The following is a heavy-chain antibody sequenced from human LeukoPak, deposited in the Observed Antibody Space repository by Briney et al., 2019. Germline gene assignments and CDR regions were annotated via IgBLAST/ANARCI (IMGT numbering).Heavy chain of an antibody. V-gene: IGHV4-34*01. D-gene: IGHD3-16*02. CDR1: GGSFSGYY. CDR3: ARESSWYYYMDV. CDR2: INHSGST. J-gene: IGHJ6*03. Sequence: PSETLSLTCAVYGGSFSGYYWSWIRQPPGKGLEWIGEINHSGSTNYNPSLKSRVTISVDTSKNQFSLKLSSVTAADTAVYYCARESSWYYYMDVWGKGTTVTVSS.